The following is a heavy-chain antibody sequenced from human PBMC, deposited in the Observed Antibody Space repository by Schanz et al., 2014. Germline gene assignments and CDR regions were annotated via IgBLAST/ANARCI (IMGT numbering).Heavy chain of an antibody. CDR1: GFAFRSYA. CDR2: ISSSSSYI. Sequence: AQLVESGGGVVQPGRSLRLSCAASGFAFRSYAMHWVRQAPGKGLEWVSPISSSSSYISYADSVKGRFTISRDNAKNSLYLQMNSLRAEDTALYYCARDFPYVSGSYYKGFGYWGQGTLVTVSS. J-gene: IGHJ4*02. V-gene: IGHV3-21*04. D-gene: IGHD3-10*01. CDR3: ARDFPYVSGSYYKGFGY.